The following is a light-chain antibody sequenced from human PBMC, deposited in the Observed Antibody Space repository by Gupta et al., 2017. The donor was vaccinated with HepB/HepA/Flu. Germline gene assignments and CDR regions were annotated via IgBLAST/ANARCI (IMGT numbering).Light chain of an antibody. J-gene: IGKJ4*01. CDR2: DAS. CDR1: QSLSRS. V-gene: IGKV3-11*01. CDR3: QQRSSWPLT. Sequence: EIVLTQSPATLSLSPGERATLSCRASQSLSRSLAWYQQKPGQSPRLLIYDASTRATGIPARFSGSGSGTDFTLTISSLEPEDFVVYYCQQRSSWPLTFGGGTKVEIK.